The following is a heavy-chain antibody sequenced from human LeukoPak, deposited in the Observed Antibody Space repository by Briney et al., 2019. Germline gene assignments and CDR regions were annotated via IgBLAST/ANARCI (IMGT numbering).Heavy chain of an antibody. D-gene: IGHD2-2*01. CDR2: IYYSGST. Sequence: PSETLSLTCTVSGGSISSGGYYWSWIRQHPGKGLEWIGYIYYSGSTYYNPSLKSRVTISVDTSKNQFSLKLSSVTAADTAVYYCARGGVVVVPAAMDWSMVRGVAFDIWGQGTMVTVSS. J-gene: IGHJ3*02. CDR1: GGSISSGGYY. CDR3: ARGGVVVVPAAMDWSMVRGVAFDI. V-gene: IGHV4-31*03.